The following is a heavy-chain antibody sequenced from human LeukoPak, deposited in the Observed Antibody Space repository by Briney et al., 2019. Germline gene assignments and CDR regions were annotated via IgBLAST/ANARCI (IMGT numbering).Heavy chain of an antibody. V-gene: IGHV4-59*01. CDR1: GGSISPYY. J-gene: IGHJ6*02. CDR3: SGDSCYFYYYGMDV. Sequence: SSETLSLTCTVSGGSISPYYWSWIRQSPGTGLEWIGHIFYSGKTDYNPSLKSRVTVSLDTSKNQFSLKLTSVTAADTAVYYCSGDSCYFYYYGMDVWGQGTTVTVSS. D-gene: IGHD2-15*01. CDR2: IFYSGKT.